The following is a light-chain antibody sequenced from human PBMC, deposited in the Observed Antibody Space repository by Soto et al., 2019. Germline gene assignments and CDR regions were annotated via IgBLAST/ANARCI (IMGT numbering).Light chain of an antibody. CDR2: DIN. J-gene: IGLJ3*02. Sequence: QSALTQPASVSGSPGQSITISCNGTSSNIGSYNYVCWYQQHPGKAPKLMTYDINNRPSGVSDRFSGSKSGNTATLTISGLPADDAADYCCSAWTRRRTVVFGGGTKLTVL. V-gene: IGLV2-14*03. CDR1: SSNIGSYNY. CDR3: SAWTRRRTVV.